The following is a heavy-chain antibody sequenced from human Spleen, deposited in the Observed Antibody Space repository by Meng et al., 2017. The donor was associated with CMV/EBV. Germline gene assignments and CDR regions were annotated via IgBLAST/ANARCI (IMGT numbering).Heavy chain of an antibody. Sequence: GSGNSAAWTWIRQSPSRGLEWLGRTYYRSKWYNDYAVSVKSRISFNPDTPNNQFSLQLNSVTPEDTAVYYCARDPTLSSGWYYFDYWGQGTLVTVS. CDR1: GSGNSAA. CDR2: TYYRSKWYN. J-gene: IGHJ4*02. D-gene: IGHD6-19*01. V-gene: IGHV6-1*01. CDR3: ARDPTLSSGWYYFDY.